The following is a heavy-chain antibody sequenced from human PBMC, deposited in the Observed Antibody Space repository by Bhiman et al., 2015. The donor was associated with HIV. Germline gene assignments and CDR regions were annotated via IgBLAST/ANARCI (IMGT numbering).Heavy chain of an antibody. CDR3: ARHGAIYCTGAVCSLDY. Sequence: DWSGTSAGYADSVKGRFTISRDNAKNSLYLQMNGLRAEDTAFYYCARHGAIYCTGAVCSLDYWGQGTLVTVSS. CDR2: DWSGTSA. V-gene: IGHV3-20*03. D-gene: IGHD2-8*02. J-gene: IGHJ4*02.